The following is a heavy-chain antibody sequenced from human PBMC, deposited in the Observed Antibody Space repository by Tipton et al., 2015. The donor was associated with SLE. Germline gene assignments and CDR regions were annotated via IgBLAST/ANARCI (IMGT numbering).Heavy chain of an antibody. V-gene: IGHV1-18*01. J-gene: IGHJ4*02. Sequence: QLVQSGPEVKKPGASVKVSCKASGYTFTSYGISWVRQAPGQGLEWMGWISAYNGNTNYAQKLQGRVTITRNTSISTAYMELSSLRSEDTAVYYCARGRSAVDHWGQGTLVTVSS. CDR3: ARGRSAVDH. D-gene: IGHD6-25*01. CDR1: GYTFTSYG. CDR2: ISAYNGNT.